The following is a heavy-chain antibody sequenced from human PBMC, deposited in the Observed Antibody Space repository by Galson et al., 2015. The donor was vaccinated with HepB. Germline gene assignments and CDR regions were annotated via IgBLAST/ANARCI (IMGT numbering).Heavy chain of an antibody. CDR2: IKSKTDGGTT. CDR3: TTDLGAKLRLPYYDFWSGYLETDY. V-gene: IGHV3-15*01. Sequence: SLRLSCAASGFTFSNAWMSWVRQAPGKGLEWVGRIKSKTDGGTTDYAAPVKGRFTISRDDSKNTLYLQMNSLKTEDTAVYCCTTDLGAKLRLPYYDFWSGYLETDYWGQGTLVTVSS. J-gene: IGHJ4*02. CDR1: GFTFSNAW. D-gene: IGHD3-3*01.